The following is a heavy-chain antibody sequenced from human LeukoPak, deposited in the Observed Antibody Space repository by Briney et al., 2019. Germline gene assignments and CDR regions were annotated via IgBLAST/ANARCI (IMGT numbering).Heavy chain of an antibody. CDR3: ARDCSSTSCSPGV. J-gene: IGHJ6*04. D-gene: IGHD2-2*01. Sequence: GGSLRLSCVASGFTFGSFWMSWVRQAPGKGPEWVANIKEDGSEKYYVDSVKGRFTISRDNAKNSLYLQMNSLRAEDTAVYYCARDCSSTSCSPGVWGKGTTVTVSS. CDR1: GFTFGSFW. CDR2: IKEDGSEK. V-gene: IGHV3-7*01.